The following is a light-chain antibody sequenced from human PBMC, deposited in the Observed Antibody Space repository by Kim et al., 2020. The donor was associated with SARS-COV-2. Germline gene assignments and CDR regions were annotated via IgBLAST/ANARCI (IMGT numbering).Light chain of an antibody. CDR1: QTINRNH. Sequence: PPGERPPPSGRASQTINRNHLAWYQQRVGQAPRLLIHGASSRATDIPDRFSGSGSGTDFTLTITKLDPEDFAVYYCQQYGSPPRTFGQGTKVEIK. CDR2: GAS. V-gene: IGKV3-20*01. CDR3: QQYGSPPRT. J-gene: IGKJ1*01.